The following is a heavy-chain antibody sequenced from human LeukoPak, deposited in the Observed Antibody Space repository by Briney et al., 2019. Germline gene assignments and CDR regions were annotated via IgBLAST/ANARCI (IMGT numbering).Heavy chain of an antibody. CDR3: ARAVRDRGVILPWFDP. D-gene: IGHD3-10*01. V-gene: IGHV4-38-2*02. J-gene: IGHJ5*02. CDR2: IYHIGST. CDR1: GYSISSGYY. Sequence: SETLSLTCTVSGYSISSGYYWGWIRQPLGKGLEWIGSIYHIGSTYDNPSLKSRLTISVDTSKNQFSLKLSSVIAADTAVYYCARAVRDRGVILPWFDPWGQGTLVTVSS.